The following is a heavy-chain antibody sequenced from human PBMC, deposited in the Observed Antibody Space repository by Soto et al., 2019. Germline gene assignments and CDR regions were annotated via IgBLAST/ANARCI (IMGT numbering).Heavy chain of an antibody. CDR3: ARERRVYGSGSYVYMDV. V-gene: IGHV1-69*13. Sequence: SVKVSCKASGGTFSSYAISWVRQAPGQGLEWMGGIIPIFGTANYAQKLQGRVTITADESTSTAYMELRSLRSDDTAVYYCARERRVYGSGSYVYMDVWGKGTTVTV. J-gene: IGHJ6*03. CDR2: IIPIFGTA. D-gene: IGHD3-10*01. CDR1: GGTFSSYA.